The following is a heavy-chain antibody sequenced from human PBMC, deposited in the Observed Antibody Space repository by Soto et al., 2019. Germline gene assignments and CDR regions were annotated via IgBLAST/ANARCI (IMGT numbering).Heavy chain of an antibody. CDR2: IYHGGNT. J-gene: IGHJ5*01. V-gene: IGHV4-4*02. D-gene: IGHD3-22*01. Sequence: QVHLQASGPRLVQSSGTLSLTCGVSGAPISTGNWWTWVRQSPGKGLEGIGEIYHGGNTNYRPSLKSRVSISVDKSKHQFSLRLTSVTAADTAVYYCARHSSYYYDSSAYSDSWGQGILVTVSS. CDR1: GAPISTGNW. CDR3: ARHSSYYYDSSAYSDS.